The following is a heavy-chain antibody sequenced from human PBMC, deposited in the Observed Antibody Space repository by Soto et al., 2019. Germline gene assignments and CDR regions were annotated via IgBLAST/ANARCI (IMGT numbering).Heavy chain of an antibody. CDR3: ATQIGLHGVSRYFDS. CDR1: GYSFNNYW. V-gene: IGHV5-51*01. CDR2: IFPGDSDS. J-gene: IGHJ4*02. Sequence: AESLSISCQVSGYSFNNYWIAWVLQMPGKGLECMGIIFPGDSDSVYSPSFQGQVTISVDKSISTAYLQWSGLKSSDTAMYYCATQIGLHGVSRYFDSWGQGTMVTVSS. D-gene: IGHD4-17*01.